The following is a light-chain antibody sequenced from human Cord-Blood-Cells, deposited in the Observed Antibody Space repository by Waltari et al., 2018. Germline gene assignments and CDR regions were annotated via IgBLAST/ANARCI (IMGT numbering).Light chain of an antibody. CDR2: DVS. CDR3: CSYAGSYTWV. Sequence: QSALTQPRSVSGSPGQSVPISCTGTSSDVGGYTSVSWYQQHPGKAPKLMIYDVSKRPSGVPDRFSGSKSGNTASLTISGLQAEDEADYYCCSYAGSYTWVFGGGTKLTVL. V-gene: IGLV2-11*01. CDR1: SSDVGGYTS. J-gene: IGLJ3*02.